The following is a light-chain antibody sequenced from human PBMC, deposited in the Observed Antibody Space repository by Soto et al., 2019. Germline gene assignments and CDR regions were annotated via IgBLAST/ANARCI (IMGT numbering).Light chain of an antibody. CDR2: DGS. J-gene: IGKJ4*01. Sequence: DIQMTQSPSILSASVGDRVTITCRASQSVSSWLAWYQQKPGKAPKLLIYDGSILESGVPLRFSGSGSGTEFTLTISSLQPDEFATYYCQQYYSFPLTFGGGTKVEIK. CDR1: QSVSSW. V-gene: IGKV1-5*01. CDR3: QQYYSFPLT.